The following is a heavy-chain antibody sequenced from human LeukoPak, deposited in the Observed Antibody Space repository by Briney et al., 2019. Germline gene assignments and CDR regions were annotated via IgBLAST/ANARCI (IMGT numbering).Heavy chain of an antibody. CDR3: ARTNTGYSSGWYMRNYYYMDV. V-gene: IGHV4-34*01. CDR2: INHSGST. D-gene: IGHD6-19*01. Sequence: SETLSLTCAVYGGSFSGYYWSWIRQPPGKGLEWIGEINHSGSTNYNPSLKSRVTISVDTSKNQFSLKLSSVTAADTAVYYCARTNTGYSSGWYMRNYYYMDVWGKGTTVTVSS. CDR1: GGSFSGYY. J-gene: IGHJ6*03.